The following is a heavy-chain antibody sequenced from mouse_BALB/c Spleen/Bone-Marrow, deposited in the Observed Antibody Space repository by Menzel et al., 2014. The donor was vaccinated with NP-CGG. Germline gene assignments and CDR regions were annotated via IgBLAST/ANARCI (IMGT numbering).Heavy chain of an antibody. CDR1: GYTFTGYN. D-gene: IGHD2-12*01. V-gene: IGHV1-18*01. Sequence: EVQLQQSGPELVKPGASVKKPCKASGYTFTGYNMDWVKKSHGKSLEWIGDINPNNGGTIYNQKFKGKATLTVDKSSSAACMELRSMTSEDTAVYYCARLRDWYFDVWGAWTTVTVSS. CDR2: INPNNGGT. CDR3: ARLRDWYFDV. J-gene: IGHJ1*01.